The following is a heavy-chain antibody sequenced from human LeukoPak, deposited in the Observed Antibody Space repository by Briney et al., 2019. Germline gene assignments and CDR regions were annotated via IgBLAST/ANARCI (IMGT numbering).Heavy chain of an antibody. CDR1: GFTFSRDW. CDR2: IKQDGTEK. V-gene: IGHV3-7*05. CDR3: ARDSEWGLLRSDY. J-gene: IGHJ4*02. Sequence: GGSLRLSCAASGFTFSRDWMTWVRQAPGKGLEWVANIKQDGTEKYYVDSVKGRCTISRDNAKNSLYLQMNSLRAEDTAVYYCARDSEWGLLRSDYWGQGTLVTVSS. D-gene: IGHD1-26*01.